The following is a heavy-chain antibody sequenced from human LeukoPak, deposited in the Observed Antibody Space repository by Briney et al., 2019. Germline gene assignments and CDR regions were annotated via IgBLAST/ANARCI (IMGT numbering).Heavy chain of an antibody. D-gene: IGHD5-24*01. CDR3: ARTRDGYQDY. CDR1: GFTFSSYA. V-gene: IGHV3-23*01. CDR2: ISGSGGRT. Sequence: GGSLRLSCAASGFTFSSYAMSWVSQATGKGLEWVSDISGSGGRTYYADSVKGRFTISRDNSKNTLYLQMNSLRDEDTAVYYCARTRDGYQDYWGQGTLVTVSS. J-gene: IGHJ4*02.